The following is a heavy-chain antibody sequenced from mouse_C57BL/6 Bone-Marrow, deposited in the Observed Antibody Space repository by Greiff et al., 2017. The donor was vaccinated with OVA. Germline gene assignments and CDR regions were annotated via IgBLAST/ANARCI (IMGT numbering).Heavy chain of an antibody. J-gene: IGHJ2*01. CDR2: ISYDGSN. CDR3: ASLDY. CDR1: GYSITSGYY. V-gene: IGHV3-6*01. Sequence: EVQLQESGPGLVKPSQSLSLNCSVTGYSITSGYYWNWIRQFPGNKLEWMGYISYDGSNNYNPSLKNRISITRDTSKNQFFLKLNSVTTEDTATYYCASLDYWGQGTTLTVSS.